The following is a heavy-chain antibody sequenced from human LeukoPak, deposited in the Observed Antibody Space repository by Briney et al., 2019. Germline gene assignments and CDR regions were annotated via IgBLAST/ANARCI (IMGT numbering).Heavy chain of an antibody. CDR3: ARGVDSSGWYTDYYGMDV. Sequence: ASVKVSCKASGYTFTGYYMHWVRQATGQGLEWMGWMNPNSGNTGYAQKFQGRVTMTRNTSISTAYMELSSLRSEDTAVYYCARGVDSSGWYTDYYGMDVWGQGTTVTVSS. J-gene: IGHJ6*02. CDR1: GYTFTGYY. CDR2: MNPNSGNT. V-gene: IGHV1-8*02. D-gene: IGHD6-19*01.